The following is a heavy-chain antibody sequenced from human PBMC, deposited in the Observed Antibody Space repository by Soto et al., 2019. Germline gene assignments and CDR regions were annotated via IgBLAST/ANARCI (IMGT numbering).Heavy chain of an antibody. D-gene: IGHD3-10*01. J-gene: IGHJ1*01. CDR3: AIGITRGRGVIVPDFQH. Sequence: QVQLQESGPGLVKPSQTLSLTCTVSGGSISSGDYYWSWIRQPPGKGLEWIGYIYYSGSTYYNPSLKTRXTXSXXTSQDPVSLKLRSVTAADTAVYYCAIGITRGRGVIVPDFQHWGQGTLVTVSS. V-gene: IGHV4-30-4*01. CDR1: GGSISSGDYY. CDR2: IYYSGST.